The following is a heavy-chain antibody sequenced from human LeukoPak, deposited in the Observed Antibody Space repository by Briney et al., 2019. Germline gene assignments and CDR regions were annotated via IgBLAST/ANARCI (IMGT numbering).Heavy chain of an antibody. D-gene: IGHD1-1*01. V-gene: IGHV3-66*02. CDR3: VRHRAEVRAWVEFDP. Sequence: GGSLRLSCAASGFTVSSYGMSWVGQAPGKGAEWGSLVFPPPLTRYPDSVHRRFTISTDNSKNTVYLPMNNLTVEDTAVYHCVRHRAEVRAWVEFDPWGQGILLTVSS. CDR1: GFTVSSYG. J-gene: IGHJ5*02. CDR2: VFPPPLT.